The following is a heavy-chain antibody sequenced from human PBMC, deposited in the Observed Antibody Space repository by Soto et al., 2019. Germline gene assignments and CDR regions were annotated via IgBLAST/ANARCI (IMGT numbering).Heavy chain of an antibody. CDR1: GGSSRTYNCY. D-gene: IGHD2-8*01. CDR3: ARHSGDCSNGVCSASFHY. CDR2: IFYSGNT. J-gene: IGHJ4*02. V-gene: IGHV4-39*01. Sequence: SETLSVTCSVSGGSSRTYNCYWGWIRQSPGKGLEWIWSIFYSGNTYYNPSLQRRLVISADTSKNHFSLTLSSVTAADTAVYYCARHSGDCSNGVCSASFHYWGLGPLVT.